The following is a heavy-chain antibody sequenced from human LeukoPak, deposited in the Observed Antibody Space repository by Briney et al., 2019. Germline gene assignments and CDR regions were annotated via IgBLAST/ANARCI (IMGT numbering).Heavy chain of an antibody. Sequence: GRSLRLSCAASGFTFSSYGMHWVRQAPGKGLEWVAVISYDGSNKYYADSVKGRFTISRDNSKNTLYLQMNSLRAEDTAVYYCAKVSSGWYGQNDYWGQGTLVTVSS. V-gene: IGHV3-30*18. CDR3: AKVSSGWYGQNDY. CDR2: ISYDGSNK. J-gene: IGHJ4*02. CDR1: GFTFSSYG. D-gene: IGHD6-19*01.